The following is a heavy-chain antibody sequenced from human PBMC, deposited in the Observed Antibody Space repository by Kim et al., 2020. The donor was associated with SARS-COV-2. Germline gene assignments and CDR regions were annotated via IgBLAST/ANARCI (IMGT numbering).Heavy chain of an antibody. CDR3: ARDIQRWPSDY. J-gene: IGHJ4*02. Sequence: TSYPTKFQGRVTKTRDTSTSTVYMELSSLRSEDTAVYYCARDIQRWPSDYWGQGTLVTVSS. CDR2: T. V-gene: IGHV1-46*01. D-gene: IGHD4-17*01.